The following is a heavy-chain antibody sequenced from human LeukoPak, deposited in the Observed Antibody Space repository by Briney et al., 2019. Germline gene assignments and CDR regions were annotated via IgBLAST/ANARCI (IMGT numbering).Heavy chain of an antibody. V-gene: IGHV3-43*02. J-gene: IGHJ4*02. D-gene: IGHD3-10*01. CDR2: ISGDGDST. CDR1: GFAFDDYA. CDR3: AKDGWFSEYGYFDP. Sequence: GGTLRLSCAASGFAFDDYAMHWVRQPPGGGLEWVSLISGDGDSTYFADSVKGRFTISRDNSKSSLYLQMDSLRTEDIALYYCAKDGWFSEYGYFDPWGQGTLVTVSS.